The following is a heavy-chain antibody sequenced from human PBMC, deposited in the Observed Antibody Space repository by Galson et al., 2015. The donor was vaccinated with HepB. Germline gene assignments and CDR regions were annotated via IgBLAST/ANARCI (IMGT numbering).Heavy chain of an antibody. CDR1: GFTFSSYA. CDR3: ARRVGLADWYFDL. CDR2: ISYDGSNK. Sequence: SLRLSCAASGFTFSSYAMHWVRQAPGKGLEWVAVISYDGSNKYYADSVKGRFTISRDNSKNTLYLQMNSLRAEDTAVYYCARRVGLADWYFDLWGRGTLVTVSS. D-gene: IGHD1-26*01. J-gene: IGHJ2*01. V-gene: IGHV3-30*04.